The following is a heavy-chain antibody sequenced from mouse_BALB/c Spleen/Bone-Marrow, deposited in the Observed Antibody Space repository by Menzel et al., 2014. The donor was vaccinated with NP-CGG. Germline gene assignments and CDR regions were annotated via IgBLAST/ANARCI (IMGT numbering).Heavy chain of an antibody. CDR3: ARPLNWDPYAMDY. V-gene: IGHV1-82*01. CDR1: GYAFSSSW. D-gene: IGHD4-1*02. J-gene: IGHJ4*01. CDR2: IYPGDGDT. Sequence: VQLQQSGPELVKPGASVKISCKASGYAFSSSWMNWVKQRPGQGLEWIGRIYPGDGDTKYNGKFKGKATLTADKSSSTAHMQLSSLTSVDSAVYFCARPLNWDPYAMDYWGQGTSVTVSS.